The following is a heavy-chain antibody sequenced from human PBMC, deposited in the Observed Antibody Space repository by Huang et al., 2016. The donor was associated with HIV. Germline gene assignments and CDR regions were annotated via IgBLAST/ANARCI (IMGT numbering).Heavy chain of an antibody. CDR2: MNHNSGNK. CDR3: VRGWYIAALPYFDY. J-gene: IGHJ4*02. Sequence: QVQLVQSGAEVRKPGASVKVSCEASGYSFASYDINWVRQATGQGLEWMGWMNHNSGNKGYAQKFQGRVTMTRNTSISTAYMELSSLRSEDTAKYFCVRGWYIAALPYFDYWGQGTLVTVSS. V-gene: IGHV1-8*01. CDR1: GYSFASYD. D-gene: IGHD6-6*01.